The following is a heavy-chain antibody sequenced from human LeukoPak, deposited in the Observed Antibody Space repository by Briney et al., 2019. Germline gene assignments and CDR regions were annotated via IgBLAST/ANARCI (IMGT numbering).Heavy chain of an antibody. Sequence: ASVNVSCKASGYTFTSYAMHWVRQAPGQRLEWMGWINAGNGNTKYSQKFQGRVTITRDTSASTAYMELSSLRSEDTAVYYCARGPHGFGELSPLDYWGQGTLVTVSS. J-gene: IGHJ4*02. CDR2: INAGNGNT. V-gene: IGHV1-3*01. D-gene: IGHD3-10*01. CDR1: GYTFTSYA. CDR3: ARGPHGFGELSPLDY.